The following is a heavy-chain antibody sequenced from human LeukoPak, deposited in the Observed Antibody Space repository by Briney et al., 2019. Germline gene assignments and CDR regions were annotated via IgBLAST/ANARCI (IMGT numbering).Heavy chain of an antibody. D-gene: IGHD2-2*01. V-gene: IGHV4-39*07. J-gene: IGHJ5*02. CDR1: GGSISSSTSY. CDR3: ARSIVVVPAAMTDSSSWFIRWFDP. CDR2: IYYSGST. Sequence: PSETLSLTCTVSGGSISSSTSYWGWIRQPPGKGLEWIGSIYYSGSTYYNPSLKSRVTISVDTSKNQFSLKLSSVTAADTAVYYCARSIVVVPAAMTDSSSWFIRWFDPWGQGTLVTVSS.